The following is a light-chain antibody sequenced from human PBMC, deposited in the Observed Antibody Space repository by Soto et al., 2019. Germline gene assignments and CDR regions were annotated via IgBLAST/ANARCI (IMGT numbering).Light chain of an antibody. Sequence: QSVLTQPPSVSGAPGQRVTVSCTGSSSNIGSGYDVHWYQQHPGKAPKLVIYDVNDRPSGVSDRFSGSKSGNTASLTISGLQAEDEADYFCSAYTTDAIHVIFGGGTKLTVL. CDR1: SSNIGSGYD. CDR2: DVN. CDR3: SAYTTDAIHVI. J-gene: IGLJ2*01. V-gene: IGLV1-40*01.